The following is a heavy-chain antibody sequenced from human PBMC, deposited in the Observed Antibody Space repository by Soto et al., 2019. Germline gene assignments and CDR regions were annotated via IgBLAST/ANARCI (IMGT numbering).Heavy chain of an antibody. J-gene: IGHJ5*02. CDR2: ISSSSSYI. D-gene: IGHD3-3*01. Sequence: GSLRLSCAASGFTFSSYSMNWVRQAPGKGLEWVSSISSSSSYIYYADSVKGRFTISRDNAKNSLYLQMNSLRAEDTAVYYCARSVFGVVIRYNWFDPWGQGTLVTVSS. CDR1: GFTFSSYS. CDR3: ARSVFGVVIRYNWFDP. V-gene: IGHV3-21*01.